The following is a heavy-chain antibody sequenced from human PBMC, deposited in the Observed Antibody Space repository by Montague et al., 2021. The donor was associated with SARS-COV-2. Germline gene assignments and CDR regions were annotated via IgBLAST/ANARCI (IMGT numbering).Heavy chain of an antibody. CDR2: MYYSGST. V-gene: IGHV4-39*07. J-gene: IGHJ6*02. Sequence: SETLSLTCTVSGGSISSSNYYWGWIRQPPGKGLEWIGNMYYSGSTYHNPSLKSRVTISIDTSKNQFSLKLSSATAADTAVYYCARDDIVLQGVTKGMDVWGQGTTVTVSS. D-gene: IGHD3-10*01. CDR3: ARDDIVLQGVTKGMDV. CDR1: GGSISSSNYY.